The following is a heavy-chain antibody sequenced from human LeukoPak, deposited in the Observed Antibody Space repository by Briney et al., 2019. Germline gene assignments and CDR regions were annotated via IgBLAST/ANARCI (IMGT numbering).Heavy chain of an antibody. V-gene: IGHV3-30*02. D-gene: IGHD5-18*01. Sequence: GGSLRLSCAASGFTFNNFGMHWARQAPGKGLEWVAFIRYDGTNEFYADSVKGRFTISRDNSDNTLYLQMNSLRAEDTAVYYCAKGGYNWVGESLLDYWGQGTLVTVSS. CDR3: AKGGYNWVGESLLDY. CDR2: IRYDGTNE. J-gene: IGHJ4*02. CDR1: GFTFNNFG.